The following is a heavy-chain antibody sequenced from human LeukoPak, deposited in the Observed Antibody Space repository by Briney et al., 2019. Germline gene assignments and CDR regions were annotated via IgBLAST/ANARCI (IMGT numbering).Heavy chain of an antibody. J-gene: IGHJ4*02. CDR2: INPSGGST. CDR1: GYTFTSYY. D-gene: IGHD2-15*01. CDR3: ARAKACSGGSCYRSGQYYFDY. Sequence: ASVKVSCKASGYTFTSYYMHWVRQAPGQGLEWMGIINPSGGSTSYAQKFQGRVTMTRDTSTSTVYMELSSLRSEDTAVYYCARAKACSGGSCYRSGQYYFDYWGQGTLVTVSS. V-gene: IGHV1-46*01.